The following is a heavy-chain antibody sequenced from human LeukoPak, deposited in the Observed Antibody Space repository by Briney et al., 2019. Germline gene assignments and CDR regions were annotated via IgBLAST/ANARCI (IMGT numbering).Heavy chain of an antibody. J-gene: IGHJ4*02. V-gene: IGHV3-74*01. CDR3: ARGSGIITGIDE. CDR1: GLTFSSHW. D-gene: IGHD6-25*01. Sequence: AGGSLRLSCAASGLTFSSHWMHWVRQAPGKGLVWVSRIKDDGSHTNYADSVKGRFTISRDNAKNTLSLQMNSLRAEDTAVYYCARGSGIITGIDEWGQGTLVTVSS. CDR2: IKDDGSHT.